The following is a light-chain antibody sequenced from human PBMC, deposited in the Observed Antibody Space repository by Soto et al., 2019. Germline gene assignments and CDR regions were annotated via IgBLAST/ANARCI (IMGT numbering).Light chain of an antibody. Sequence: EIVLTQSPGTLSLSPGERATLSCRASQSVTSNYLAWHQQKPGQAPRLLIYGASTRATGIPERFSGSGSGTDFTLNISRLEPEDFAVYYCQLYGSSPPSYTFGQGTNLEIK. V-gene: IGKV3-20*01. CDR3: QLYGSSPPSYT. CDR2: GAS. J-gene: IGKJ2*01. CDR1: QSVTSNY.